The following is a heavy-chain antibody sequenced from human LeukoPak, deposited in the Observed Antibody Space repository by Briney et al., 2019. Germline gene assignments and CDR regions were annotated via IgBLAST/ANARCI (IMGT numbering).Heavy chain of an antibody. CDR2: IIPIFGTV. V-gene: IGHV1-69*13. Sequence: GASVKVSCKASGGTFSSYAISWVRQAPGQGLEWMGGIIPIFGTVNYAQKFQGRVTITADESTSTAYMELSSLRSEDTAVYYCARVLRFLEWSYYYYYMDVWGKGTTVTVSS. CDR3: ARVLRFLEWSYYYYYMDV. J-gene: IGHJ6*03. CDR1: GGTFSSYA. D-gene: IGHD3-3*01.